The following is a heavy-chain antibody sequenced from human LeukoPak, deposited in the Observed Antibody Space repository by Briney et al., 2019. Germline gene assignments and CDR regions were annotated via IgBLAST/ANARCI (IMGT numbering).Heavy chain of an antibody. CDR2: INPSGGST. D-gene: IGHD5-24*01. CDR1: GYTFTSYY. J-gene: IGHJ4*02. Sequence: ASVKVSCKASGYTFTSYYMHWVRQAPGQGLEWMGIINPSGGSTSYAQKFQGRVTMTRDMSTSTAYMELRSLRSDDTAVYYCARGSSGMATISGYYFDYWGQGTLVTVSS. V-gene: IGHV1-46*01. CDR3: ARGSSGMATISGYYFDY.